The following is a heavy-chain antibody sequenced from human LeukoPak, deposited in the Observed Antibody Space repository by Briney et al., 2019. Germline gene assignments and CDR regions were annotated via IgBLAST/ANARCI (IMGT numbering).Heavy chain of an antibody. CDR1: GLTFRNLK. CDR3: AKIDLYIVAGAFDI. J-gene: IGHJ3*02. V-gene: IGHV3-48*03. D-gene: IGHD2-21*01. Sequence: GGSLRLSCAVSGLTFRNLKMNWVCQAPGKGLEWVSYISAGGRTTFYADSVTGRFTISRDNARNSLYLQMSSLRVGDTAVYYCAKIDLYIVAGAFDIWGQGTMVTVSS. CDR2: ISAGGRTT.